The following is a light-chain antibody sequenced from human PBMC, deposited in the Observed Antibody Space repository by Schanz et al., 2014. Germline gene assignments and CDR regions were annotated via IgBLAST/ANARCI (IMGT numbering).Light chain of an antibody. CDR3: QSYDSSLSASVV. V-gene: IGLV1-44*01. J-gene: IGLJ2*01. CDR1: SSNIGSNP. Sequence: QSVLAQPPSASGTPGQRVTISCSGSSSNIGSNPVNWYQQLPGTAPKLLIYSNNQRPSGVPDRFSGSKSDTSVSLAISGLQSDDEANYYCQSYDSSLSASVVFGGGTKLTVL. CDR2: SNN.